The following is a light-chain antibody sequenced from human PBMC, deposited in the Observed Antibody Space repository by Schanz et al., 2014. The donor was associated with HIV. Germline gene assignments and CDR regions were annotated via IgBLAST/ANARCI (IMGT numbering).Light chain of an antibody. Sequence: QSVLTQPPSVSGAPGQRITISCTGSSSNIGAGYYVHWYQQFPGTAPKLLIYGDNNRPSGVPDRFSGSKSGTSASRAITGLQAEDEADYYCQSYDSRLSVVVFGGGTKLTVL. CDR2: GDN. V-gene: IGLV1-40*01. CDR3: QSYDSRLSVVV. J-gene: IGLJ2*01. CDR1: SSNIGAGYY.